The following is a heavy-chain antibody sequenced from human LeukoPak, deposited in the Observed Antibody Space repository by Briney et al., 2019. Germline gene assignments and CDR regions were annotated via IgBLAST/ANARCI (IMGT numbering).Heavy chain of an antibody. J-gene: IGHJ6*03. V-gene: IGHV1-46*01. D-gene: IGHD1-26*01. CDR2: INPSGGST. Sequence: GASVKVSCKASGYTFTSYYMHWVRQAPGQGLEWMGIINPSGGSTSYAQKFQGRVTMTRDMSTSTVYMELSSLRSEDTAVYYCARGHDLIVGAMAWYYYMDVWGKGTTVTISS. CDR1: GYTFTSYY. CDR3: ARGHDLIVGAMAWYYYMDV.